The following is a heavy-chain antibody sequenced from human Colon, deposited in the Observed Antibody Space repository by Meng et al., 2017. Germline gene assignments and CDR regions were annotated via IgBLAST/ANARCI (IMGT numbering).Heavy chain of an antibody. CDR1: GAPSSSNA. CDR2: IIPIFGTA. J-gene: IGHJ2*01. Sequence: VQRLRFGSGVKTPGPAVTVTCTAPGAPSSSNAISWVRQAPGQGLEWMGGIIPIFGTANYAHKFQCRVTITADKSTSTAYMELSSLRSEDTAVYYCASGTGRRWDFDLWGRGTLVTVSS. CDR3: ASGTGRRWDFDL. D-gene: IGHD1-26*01. V-gene: IGHV1-69*14.